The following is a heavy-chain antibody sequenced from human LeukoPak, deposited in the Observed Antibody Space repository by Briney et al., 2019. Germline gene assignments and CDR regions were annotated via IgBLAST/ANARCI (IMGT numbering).Heavy chain of an antibody. CDR1: GGTFSSYA. D-gene: IGHD1-26*01. CDR3: ASGTGVGATIFAFDI. Sequence: EASVKVSCKASGGTFSSYAISWVRQAPGQGLEWMGGIIPIFGTANYAQKFQGRVTITTDESTSTAYMELSSLRSEDTAVYYCASGTGVGATIFAFDIWGQGTMVTVSS. V-gene: IGHV1-69*05. J-gene: IGHJ3*02. CDR2: IIPIFGTA.